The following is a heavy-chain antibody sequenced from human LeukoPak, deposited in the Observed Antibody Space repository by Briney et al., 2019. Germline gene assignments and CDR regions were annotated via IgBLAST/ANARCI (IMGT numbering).Heavy chain of an antibody. D-gene: IGHD1-26*01. CDR3: ARGRIMEAATYYYYYYYMDV. Sequence: KPSETLSLTCAVYGGSFSGYYCSWIRQPPGKGLGWIGEINHSVSTNYNPSLKSRVTISVDTSKNQFSLKLSSVTAADTAVYYCARGRIMEAATYYYYYYYMDVWGKETTVTVSS. V-gene: IGHV4-34*01. J-gene: IGHJ6*03. CDR1: GGSFSGYY. CDR2: INHSVST.